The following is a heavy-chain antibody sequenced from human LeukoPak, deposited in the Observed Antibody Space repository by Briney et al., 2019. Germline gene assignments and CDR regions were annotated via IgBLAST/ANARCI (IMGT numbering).Heavy chain of an antibody. V-gene: IGHV3-9*03. CDR1: GFTFDDYA. D-gene: IGHD3-22*01. CDR3: AEAPRPYYYDSSGYYDYFDY. Sequence: GGSLRLSCAASGFTFDDYAMHWVRQAPGKGLEWVSGISWNSGSIGYADSVKGRFTISRDNAKNSLYLQMNSLRPEDMALYYCAEAPRPYYYDSSGYYDYFDYWGQGTLVTVSS. J-gene: IGHJ4*02. CDR2: ISWNSGSI.